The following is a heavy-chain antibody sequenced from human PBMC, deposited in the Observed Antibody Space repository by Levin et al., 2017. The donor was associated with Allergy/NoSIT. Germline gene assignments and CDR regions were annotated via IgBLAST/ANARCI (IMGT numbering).Heavy chain of an antibody. CDR1: GFTFSSYG. CDR2: ISYDGSNK. J-gene: IGHJ6*03. D-gene: IGHD4-17*01. CDR3: AKDSEDGDYGNYYYYMDV. V-gene: IGHV3-30*18. Sequence: GGSLRLSCAASGFTFSSYGMHWVRQAPGKGLEWVAVISYDGSNKYYADSVKGRFTISRDNSKNTLYLQMNSLRAEDTAVYYCAKDSEDGDYGNYYYYMDVWGKGTTVTVSS.